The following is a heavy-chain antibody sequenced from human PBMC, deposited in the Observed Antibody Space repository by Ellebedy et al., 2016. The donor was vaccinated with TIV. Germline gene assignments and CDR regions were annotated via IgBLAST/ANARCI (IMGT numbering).Heavy chain of an antibody. J-gene: IGHJ4*02. V-gene: IGHV4-31*03. Sequence: SETLSLTXTVSGASISSGGYYWHWIRQHSGQGLEWIGYIYYSGSTSYKPSLKSRVTISVDTSKNQFSLNLTSVTPADTAVYYCARGDGDLDYWGQGALVTVSS. D-gene: IGHD4-17*01. CDR3: ARGDGDLDY. CDR2: IYYSGST. CDR1: GASISSGGYY.